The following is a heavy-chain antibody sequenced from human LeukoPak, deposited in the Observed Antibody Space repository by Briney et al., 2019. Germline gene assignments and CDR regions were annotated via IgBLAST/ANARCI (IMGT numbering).Heavy chain of an antibody. D-gene: IGHD2-2*01. CDR2: IKQDGSDK. J-gene: IGHJ4*02. CDR1: GFTFSTYW. CDR3: ARVRCSSNSCFPDY. V-gene: IGHV3-7*01. Sequence: GGSLRLSYAASGFTFSTYWISWVRQAPGKGLEWVGYIKQDGSDKYYVDSVKGRFTISRDNAKNSLFLQMNSLRAEDTAVYYCARVRCSSNSCFPDYWGQGTLVTVSS.